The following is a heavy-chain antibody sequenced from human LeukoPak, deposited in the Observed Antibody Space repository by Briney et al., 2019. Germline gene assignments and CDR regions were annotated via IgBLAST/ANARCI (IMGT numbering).Heavy chain of an antibody. Sequence: GGSLRLSCAASAFRPSDYWMDWVRQGPGKGPEWLSRTSKDGSDTFYADAAKGRFTASRDNAKNTVYLQVTNVRPEDTSVYFCARGGYSGSYYRFSWGQGTLVTVAS. D-gene: IGHD6-25*01. J-gene: IGHJ4*02. V-gene: IGHV3-74*01. CDR2: TSKDGSDT. CDR1: AFRPSDYW. CDR3: ARGGYSGSYYRFS.